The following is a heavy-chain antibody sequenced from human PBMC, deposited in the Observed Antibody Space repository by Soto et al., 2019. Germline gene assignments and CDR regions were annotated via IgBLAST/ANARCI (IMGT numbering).Heavy chain of an antibody. J-gene: IGHJ6*02. CDR2: ISGSGAST. V-gene: IGHV3-23*01. CDR1: GFTFSSYA. Sequence: EVHLLESGGGLVQPGGSLRLSCAASGFTFSSYAMRWVRQAPGKGLEWVSTISGSGASTYYADSVKGRFTISRDNSKNTLYLQMNSLRAEDTAVYYCARVSSITGTTTYYYGMDVWGQGTTVTVSS. CDR3: ARVSSITGTTTYYYGMDV. D-gene: IGHD1-7*01.